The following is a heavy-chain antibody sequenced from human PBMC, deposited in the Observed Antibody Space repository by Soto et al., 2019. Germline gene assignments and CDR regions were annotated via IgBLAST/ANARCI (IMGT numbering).Heavy chain of an antibody. CDR1: GGAMSSGGYS. Sequence: PSETLSLTCAVSGGAMSSGGYSWNWTRQPPGKGLEWLGHIFHSGNTNYNPSLKSRVTISVDKSKNQFSLRLSSVTAADTAVYYCAASYQLALEGSWFDPWGQGTLVTVSS. V-gene: IGHV4-30-2*01. CDR3: AASYQLALEGSWFDP. J-gene: IGHJ5*02. CDR2: IFHSGNT. D-gene: IGHD3-10*01.